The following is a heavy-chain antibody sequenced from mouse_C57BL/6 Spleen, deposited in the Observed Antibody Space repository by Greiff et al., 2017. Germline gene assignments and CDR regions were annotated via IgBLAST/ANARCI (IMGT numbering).Heavy chain of an antibody. Sequence: VQRVESGAELVRPGASVTLSCKASGYTFTDYEMHWVKQTPVHGLEWIGAIDPETGGTAYNQKVKGKAILTADKSSSTAYMDLRSLPSENSAVYYCTRWLPLDYWGQGTTLTVSS. CDR3: TRWLPLDY. CDR1: GYTFTDYE. J-gene: IGHJ2*01. CDR2: IDPETGGT. V-gene: IGHV1-15*01. D-gene: IGHD2-2*01.